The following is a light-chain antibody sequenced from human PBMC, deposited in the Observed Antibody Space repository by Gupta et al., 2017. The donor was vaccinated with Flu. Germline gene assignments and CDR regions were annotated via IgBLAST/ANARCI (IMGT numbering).Light chain of an antibody. V-gene: IGLV3-1*01. Sequence: ELTQPPSVSVSPGQTASITCSGDKLGDKYACWYQQKPGQSPVLVIYQDSKRPSGIPERFSGSNSGNTATLTISGTQAMDESDYYCQEWDSSTVVFGGGTQLTVL. CDR1: KLGDKY. CDR2: QDS. J-gene: IGLJ2*01. CDR3: QEWDSSTVV.